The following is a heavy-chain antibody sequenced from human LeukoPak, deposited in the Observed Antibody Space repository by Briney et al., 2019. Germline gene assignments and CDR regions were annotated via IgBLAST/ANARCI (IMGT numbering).Heavy chain of an antibody. CDR3: ARGVVTTEGP. V-gene: IGHV3-66*01. CDR2: IYSGGST. D-gene: IGHD2-21*02. J-gene: IGHJ5*02. Sequence: TGGSLRLSCAASGFTFSSYAMSWVRQAPGKGLEWVSVIYSGGSTYYADSVKGRFTISRDNSKNTLYLQMNSLRAEDTAVYYCARGVVTTEGPWGQGILVTVSS. CDR1: GFTFSSYA.